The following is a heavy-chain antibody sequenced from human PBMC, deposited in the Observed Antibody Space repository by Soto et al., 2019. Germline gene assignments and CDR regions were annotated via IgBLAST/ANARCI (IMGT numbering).Heavy chain of an antibody. Sequence: QVQLQQWGAGLLKPSETLSLTCAVYGRSFSDYYWSWIRQPPGKGLEWIGEINHSGSTNYNPSLKSRVTISVDTSKNQFSLKLSSVTAADAAVYFCVRETRAVAVAGLDYWGQGTLVTVSS. V-gene: IGHV4-34*01. CDR1: GRSFSDYY. D-gene: IGHD6-19*01. CDR3: VRETRAVAVAGLDY. CDR2: INHSGST. J-gene: IGHJ4*02.